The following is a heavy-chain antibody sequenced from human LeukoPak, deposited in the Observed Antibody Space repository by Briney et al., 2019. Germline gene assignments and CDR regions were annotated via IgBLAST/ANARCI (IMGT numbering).Heavy chain of an antibody. CDR1: GGSFSSYA. CDR2: IIPIFGTA. CDR3: ALAVEGYISRCFDP. Sequence: ASLKVSCKASGGSFSSYAISWGRHAPRQGLECMGGIIPIFGTANYAQKFQGRVTITADESTSTAYMELSSVRSEDTAVCYCALAVEGYISRCFDPWGQGALVTVSS. V-gene: IGHV1-69*13. D-gene: IGHD5-12*01. J-gene: IGHJ5*02.